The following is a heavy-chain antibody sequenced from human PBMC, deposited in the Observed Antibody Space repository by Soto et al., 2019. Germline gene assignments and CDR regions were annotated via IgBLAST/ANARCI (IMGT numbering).Heavy chain of an antibody. J-gene: IGHJ6*02. D-gene: IGHD2-8*01. CDR2: LYYSGST. V-gene: IGHV4-31*03. CDR3: ARWPGRILYHQGVDV. Sequence: QVQLQASGPGLVKPSQTLSLTCTVSGGSISSGGYYWSWIRQPPGKGLEWIGYLYYSGSTYYNPSLKSRVTISVDTSKNQCSLKLSSVTAADTAVYYCARWPGRILYHQGVDVWGQGTTVTVSS. CDR1: GGSISSGGYY.